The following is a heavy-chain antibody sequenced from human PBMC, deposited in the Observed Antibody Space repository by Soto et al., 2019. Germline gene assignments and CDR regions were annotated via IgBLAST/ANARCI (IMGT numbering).Heavy chain of an antibody. CDR2: INHSGST. CDR3: ASLEGEGGMDV. Sequence: TSETLSLTCAVYGGSFSGYYWSWIRQPPGKGLEWIGEINHSGSTNYNPSLKSRVTISVDTSKNQFSLKLSSVTAADTAVYYCASLEGEGGMDVWGQGTTVTVS. V-gene: IGHV4-34*01. D-gene: IGHD2-21*01. J-gene: IGHJ6*02. CDR1: GGSFSGYY.